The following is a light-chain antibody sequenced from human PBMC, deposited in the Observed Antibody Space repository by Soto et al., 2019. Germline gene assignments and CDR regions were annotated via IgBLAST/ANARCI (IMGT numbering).Light chain of an antibody. CDR2: WAS. CDR3: QQYLTTPPT. V-gene: IGKV4-1*01. Sequence: DIVMTQSPDSLAVSLGERATVNCKSSQSILDTSNKKNSLAWYQQKPGQPPRLLIYWASTRESGVPARFGGSGSGTDFTLAISGLQAEDVAVYYCQQYLTTPPTFGQGTKVEIK. J-gene: IGKJ1*01. CDR1: QSILDTSNKKNS.